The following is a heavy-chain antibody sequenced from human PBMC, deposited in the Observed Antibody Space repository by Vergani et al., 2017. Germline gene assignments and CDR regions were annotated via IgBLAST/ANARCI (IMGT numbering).Heavy chain of an antibody. J-gene: IGHJ4*02. CDR1: GGSISSSSYY. V-gene: IGHV4-39*07. D-gene: IGHD3-10*01. CDR2: IYYSGST. CDR3: ARDYTYYYGSGSYYFDY. Sequence: QLQLQESGPGLVKPSETLSLTCTVSGGSISSSSYYWGWIRQPPGKGLEWIGSIYYSGSTYYNPSLKSRVTISVDTSKNQFSLKLSSVTAADTAVYYCARDYTYYYGSGSYYFDYWGQGTLVTVSS.